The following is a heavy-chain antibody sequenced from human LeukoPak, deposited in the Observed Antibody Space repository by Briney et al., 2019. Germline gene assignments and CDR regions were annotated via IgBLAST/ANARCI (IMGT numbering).Heavy chain of an antibody. D-gene: IGHD5-12*01. Sequence: PGRSLRLSCAASGFTFDDYAMHWVRQAPGKGLEWVSGISWNSGSIGYADSVKGRFTISRDNAKNSLYLQMNSLRAEDTALYYCAKAKGVYIVATMGFDYWGQGTLVTVSS. CDR3: AKAKGVYIVATMGFDY. CDR1: GFTFDDYA. V-gene: IGHV3-9*01. CDR2: ISWNSGSI. J-gene: IGHJ4*02.